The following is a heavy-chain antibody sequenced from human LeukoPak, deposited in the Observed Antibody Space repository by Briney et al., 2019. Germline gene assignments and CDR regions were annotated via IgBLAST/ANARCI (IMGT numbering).Heavy chain of an antibody. D-gene: IGHD3-10*01. Sequence: GGSLRLSCAASGFTFSSYSMNWVRQAPGKGLEWLSYISTGGHTVHYADSVMGRFTISRDNAKNSLYLQMNSLRVEDTAVYYCAKVTGYTGSGSYFDYWGQGTLVTVSS. J-gene: IGHJ4*02. CDR2: ISTGGHTV. V-gene: IGHV3-48*04. CDR3: AKVTGYTGSGSYFDY. CDR1: GFTFSSYS.